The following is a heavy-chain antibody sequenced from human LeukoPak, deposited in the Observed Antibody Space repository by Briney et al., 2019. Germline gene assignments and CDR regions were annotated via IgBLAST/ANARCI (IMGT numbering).Heavy chain of an antibody. CDR1: GGTFSSYA. CDR2: IIPIFGTA. J-gene: IGHJ4*02. Sequence: ASVKVSCKASGGTFSSYAISWVRQAAGQGLEWMGGIIPIFGTANYAQKFQGRVTITADKSTSTAYMELSSLRSEDTAVYYCARDYSSSWYFDPWGQGTLVTVSS. V-gene: IGHV1-69*06. CDR3: ARDYSSSWYFDP. D-gene: IGHD6-13*01.